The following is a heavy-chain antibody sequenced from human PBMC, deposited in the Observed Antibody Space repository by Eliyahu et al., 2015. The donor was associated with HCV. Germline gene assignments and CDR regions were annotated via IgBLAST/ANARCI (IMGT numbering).Heavy chain of an antibody. CDR3: AKSQDSDLWSGSNWLDP. J-gene: IGHJ5*02. Sequence: DVQLVESGGGVVRPGGSLXLTCTTSGFRFDNYAMXWVRQAPGKGMEWVSGISWNGAGTHYVDSVKGRFTISRDNVKKAVYLEMSNLRAEDTALYHCAKSQDSDLWSGSNWLDPWGQGTLVIVSS. CDR2: ISWNGAGT. CDR1: GFRFDNYA. V-gene: IGHV3-20*01. D-gene: IGHD3-3*01.